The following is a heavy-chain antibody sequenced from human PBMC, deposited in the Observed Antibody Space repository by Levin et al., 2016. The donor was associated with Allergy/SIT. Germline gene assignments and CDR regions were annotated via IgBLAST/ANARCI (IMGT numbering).Heavy chain of an antibody. CDR2: ISGSGGST. D-gene: IGHD1-26*01. CDR3: AKGHIVGATRESYFDY. CDR1: GFTFSSYA. Sequence: GGSLRLSCAASGFTFSSYAMSWVRQAPGKGLEWVSAISGSGGSTYYADSVKGRFTISRDNSKNTLYLQMNSLRAEDTAVYYCAKGHIVGATRESYFDYWGQGTLVTVSS. V-gene: IGHV3-23*01. J-gene: IGHJ4*02.